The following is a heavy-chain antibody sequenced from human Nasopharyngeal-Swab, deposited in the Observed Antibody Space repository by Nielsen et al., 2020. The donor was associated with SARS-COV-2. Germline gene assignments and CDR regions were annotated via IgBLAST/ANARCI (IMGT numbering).Heavy chain of an antibody. CDR3: ATHSPNNNCRDATCRYYYYYMGV. J-gene: IGHJ6*03. D-gene: IGHD3-10*01. Sequence: GESLKISCAASGLTVNSNYMSWVRPAPGKGLEWVSVIFTGVSTYYADSVRGRFTVSRDSSKNTVYLQMNSLRAEDTALYYCATHSPNNNCRDATCRYYYYYMGVWGKGTTVTVSS. CDR2: IFTGVST. CDR1: GLTVNSNY. V-gene: IGHV3-66*01.